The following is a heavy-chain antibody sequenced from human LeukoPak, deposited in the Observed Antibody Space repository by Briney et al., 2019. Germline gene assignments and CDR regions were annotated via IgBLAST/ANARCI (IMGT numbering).Heavy chain of an antibody. CDR1: GFTFSSYA. CDR2: IWYDGSNK. CDR3: AKVSSSGWYEGVFDY. D-gene: IGHD6-19*01. Sequence: PGGSLRLSCAASGFTFSSYAMSWVRQAPGKGLEWVAVIWYDGSNKYYADSVKGRFTISRDNSKNTLYLQMNSLRAEDTAVYYCAKVSSSGWYEGVFDYWGQGTLVTVSS. J-gene: IGHJ4*02. V-gene: IGHV3-30*02.